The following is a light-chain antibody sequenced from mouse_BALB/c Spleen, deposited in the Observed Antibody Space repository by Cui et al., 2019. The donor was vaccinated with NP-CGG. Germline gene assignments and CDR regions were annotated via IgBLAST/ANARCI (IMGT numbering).Light chain of an antibody. CDR2: GTN. Sequence: QAVLPQESALTTSPGETVTLTCRSSTGAVTTSNYANWVQEKPDHLFTGLIGGTNNRTPGVPARFSGSLIGDKAALTITEAQTEDEAIYFCALWYSNHWVFGGGTKLTVL. CDR1: TGAVTTSNY. J-gene: IGLJ1*01. CDR3: ALWYSNHWV. V-gene: IGLV1*01.